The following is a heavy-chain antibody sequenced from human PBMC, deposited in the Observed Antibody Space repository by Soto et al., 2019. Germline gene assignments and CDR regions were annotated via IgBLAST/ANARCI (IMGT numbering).Heavy chain of an antibody. CDR3: ARQGTEDIVVVVAATSWYFDL. J-gene: IGHJ2*01. CDR2: IYHSGST. CDR1: SGSISSSNW. D-gene: IGHD2-15*01. Sequence: QVQLQESGPGLVKPSGTLSLTCAVSSGSISSSNWWSWVRQPPGKGLEWIGEIYHSGSTNYNPSLKSRVTISVDTSKIQFSLKLSSVTAADTAVYYCARQGTEDIVVVVAATSWYFDLWGRGTLVTVSS. V-gene: IGHV4-4*02.